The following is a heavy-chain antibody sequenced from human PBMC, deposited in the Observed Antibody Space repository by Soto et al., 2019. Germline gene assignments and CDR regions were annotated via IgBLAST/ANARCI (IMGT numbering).Heavy chain of an antibody. CDR2: ISYDGSNK. CDR3: AKIRLYDSDFDI. Sequence: GESLKISCAASGFTFSSYGMHWVRQAPGKGLEWVAVISYDGSNKYYADSVKGRFTISRDNSKNTLYLQMNSLRAEDTAVYYCAKIRLYDSDFDIWGQGTMVTVSS. CDR1: GFTFSSYG. V-gene: IGHV3-30*18. D-gene: IGHD3-16*01. J-gene: IGHJ3*02.